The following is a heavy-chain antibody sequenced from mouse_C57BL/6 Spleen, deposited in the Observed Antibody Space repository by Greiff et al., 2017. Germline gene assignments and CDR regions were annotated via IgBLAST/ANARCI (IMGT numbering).Heavy chain of an antibody. V-gene: IGHV1-4*01. Sequence: QVQLQQSGAELARPGASVKMSCKASGYTFTSYTMHWVKQRPGQGLEWIGYINPSSGYTKYNQKFKDKATLTADKSSSTAYMQLSSLTSEDSAVYYCASYYGSSYPFAYWGQGTLVTVSA. CDR1: GYTFTSYT. CDR3: ASYYGSSYPFAY. J-gene: IGHJ3*01. D-gene: IGHD1-1*01. CDR2: INPSSGYT.